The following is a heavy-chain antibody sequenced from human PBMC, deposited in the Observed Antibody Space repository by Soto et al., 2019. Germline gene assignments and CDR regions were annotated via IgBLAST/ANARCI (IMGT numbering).Heavy chain of an antibody. CDR3: ARERTYFGDY. Sequence: QVQLVQSGAEVKKPGASVKVSCKASGYTFTSYDINWVRQATGQGLEWMGWMNPNSGNTGYAQKFXGXGXMXXNTSISTAYMELSSLRSEDTGVYYCARERTYFGDYWGQGTLVTVSS. D-gene: IGHD3-9*01. CDR2: MNPNSGNT. V-gene: IGHV1-8*01. CDR1: GYTFTSYD. J-gene: IGHJ4*02.